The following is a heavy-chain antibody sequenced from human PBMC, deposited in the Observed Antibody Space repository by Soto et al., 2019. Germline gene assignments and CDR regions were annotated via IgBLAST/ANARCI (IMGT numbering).Heavy chain of an antibody. CDR2: ISSSSSYT. Sequence: QVQLVESGGGLVKPGGSLRLPCAASGFIFSDYYMSWMRQAPGKGLEWVSYISSSSSYTNYADSVKGRFTISRDNAKNSLSLQMNSLRAEDTAVYYCARVTFGSFYQDSWGQGTLVTVSS. V-gene: IGHV3-11*06. CDR1: GFIFSDYY. D-gene: IGHD3-16*01. CDR3: ARVTFGSFYQDS. J-gene: IGHJ4*02.